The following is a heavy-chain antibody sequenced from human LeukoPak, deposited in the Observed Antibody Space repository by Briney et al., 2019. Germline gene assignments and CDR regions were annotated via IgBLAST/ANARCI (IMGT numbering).Heavy chain of an antibody. J-gene: IGHJ4*02. Sequence: SETLSLTCAVYGGSFSGYYWSWIRQPPGKGLEWIGEINHSGSTNYNPSLKSRVTISVDTSKNQFSLKLSSVTAADTAVYYCARGVNSPGITMIVVVIKGAYFDYWGQGTLVTASS. CDR2: INHSGST. CDR3: ARGVNSPGITMIVVVIKGAYFDY. D-gene: IGHD3-22*01. CDR1: GGSFSGYY. V-gene: IGHV4-34*01.